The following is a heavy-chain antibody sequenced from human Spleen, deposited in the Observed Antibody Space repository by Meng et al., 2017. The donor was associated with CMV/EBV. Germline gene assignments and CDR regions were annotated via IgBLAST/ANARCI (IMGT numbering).Heavy chain of an antibody. Sequence: FSSYTIRWVRQAPGQGLEWMGRIIPILGIANYAQKFQGRVTITADKSTSTAYMELSSLRSEDTAVYYCARDLDYDILTGYFESNWFDPWGQGTLVTVSS. CDR2: IIPILGIA. D-gene: IGHD3-9*01. J-gene: IGHJ5*02. V-gene: IGHV1-69*04. CDR3: ARDLDYDILTGYFESNWFDP. CDR1: FSSYT.